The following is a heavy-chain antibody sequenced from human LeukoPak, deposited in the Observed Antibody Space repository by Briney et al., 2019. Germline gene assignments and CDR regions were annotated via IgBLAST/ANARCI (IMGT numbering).Heavy chain of an antibody. Sequence: PSETLSLTCAVYGGSFSGYYWSWIRQPPGKGLEWIGEINHSGSTNYNPSPKSRVTISVDTSKNQFSLKLSSVTAADTAVYYCARAPWSSGWYSRYFDLWGRGTLVTVSS. CDR1: GGSFSGYY. V-gene: IGHV4-34*01. CDR3: ARAPWSSGWYSRYFDL. J-gene: IGHJ2*01. D-gene: IGHD6-19*01. CDR2: INHSGST.